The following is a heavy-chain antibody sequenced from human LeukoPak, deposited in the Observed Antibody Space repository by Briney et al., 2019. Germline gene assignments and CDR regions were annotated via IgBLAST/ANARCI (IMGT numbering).Heavy chain of an antibody. V-gene: IGHV3-23*01. CDR1: GFTFSSYA. CDR2: SGTAGGT. J-gene: IGHJ4*02. CDR3: AKGAMRQQLSD. Sequence: GGSLRLSCAASGFTFSSYAMSWVRQAPEKGLEWVSSSGTAGGTYYADSVKGRFTNSQDNSENTLYLQMNSLRTEDTALYYCAKGAMRQQLSDWGQGTLVTVSS. D-gene: IGHD6-13*01.